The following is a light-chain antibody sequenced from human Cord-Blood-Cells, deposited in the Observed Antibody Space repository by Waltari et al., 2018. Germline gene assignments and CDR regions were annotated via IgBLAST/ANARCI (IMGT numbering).Light chain of an antibody. CDR1: SSNIGSNY. V-gene: IGLV1-47*01. CDR3: AAWDDSLSGVV. Sequence: QSVLTQPPSASGTPGQRVTISCSGISSNIGSNYAYWYQPLPGTAPKLLIYRNNQRPSGVPDRFSGSKSGTSASLAISGLRSEDEADYYCAAWDDSLSGVVFGGGTKLTVL. J-gene: IGLJ2*01. CDR2: RNN.